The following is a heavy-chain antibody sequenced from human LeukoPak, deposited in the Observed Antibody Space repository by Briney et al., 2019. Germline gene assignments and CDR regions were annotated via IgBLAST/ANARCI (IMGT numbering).Heavy chain of an antibody. CDR3: AREALYGGNSFDY. D-gene: IGHD4-23*01. CDR1: GGTFSSYA. Sequence: ASVKVSCKASGGTFSSYAISWVRQASGQGLEWMGGIIPIFGTANYAQKFQGRVTITADESASTAYMELSSLRSEDTAVYYCAREALYGGNSFDYWGQGTLVTVSS. CDR2: IIPIFGTA. V-gene: IGHV1-69*13. J-gene: IGHJ4*02.